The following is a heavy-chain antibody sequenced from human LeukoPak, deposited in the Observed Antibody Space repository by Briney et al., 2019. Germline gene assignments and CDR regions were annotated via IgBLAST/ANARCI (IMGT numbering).Heavy chain of an antibody. Sequence: GGSLRLSCAASGFTFRSYSVNWVRQAPGKGLEWILYINTVSGIISYADSVKGRFTISADNAKNSLYLQMNSLRDEDTAVYYCARDDAYAFDIWGQGTMVIVSS. D-gene: IGHD2-21*01. CDR2: INTVSGII. CDR3: ARDDAYAFDI. V-gene: IGHV3-48*02. CDR1: GFTFRSYS. J-gene: IGHJ3*02.